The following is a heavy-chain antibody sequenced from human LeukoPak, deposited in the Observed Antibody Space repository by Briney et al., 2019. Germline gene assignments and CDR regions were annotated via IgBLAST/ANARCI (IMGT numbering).Heavy chain of an antibody. CDR3: ARREYCSSTSCLPFDY. D-gene: IGHD2-2*01. V-gene: IGHV4-59*01. CDR2: IYYSGST. J-gene: IGHJ4*02. Sequence: SETLSLTCTVSGGSISSYYWSWIRQPPGKGLEWIGYIYYSGSTNYNPSLKSRVTISVDTSKNQFSLKLSSVTAADTAVYYCARREYCSSTSCLPFDYWGQGTLVTVSS. CDR1: GGSISSYY.